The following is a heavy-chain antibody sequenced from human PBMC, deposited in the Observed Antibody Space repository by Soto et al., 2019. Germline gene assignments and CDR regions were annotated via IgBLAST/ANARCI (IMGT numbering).Heavy chain of an antibody. Sequence: SETLSLTCTVSGGSINTFYWSWVRQPAGKGLEWIGHIFSSGSTSFNPSLESRVAMSVDTSKNHFSLNLSSVTAADMAVYYCAREGSYSAYNFAHGIQLWSFDFWGQGALVTVSS. CDR2: IFSSGST. CDR1: GGSINTFY. D-gene: IGHD5-12*01. V-gene: IGHV4-4*07. CDR3: AREGSYSAYNFAHGIQLWSFDF. J-gene: IGHJ4*02.